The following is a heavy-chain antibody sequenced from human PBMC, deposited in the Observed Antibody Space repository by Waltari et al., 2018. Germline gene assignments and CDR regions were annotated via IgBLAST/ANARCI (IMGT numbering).Heavy chain of an antibody. CDR2: SKNRGQGYTT. Sequence: EVQLVESGGGLVQPGGSLTLSCATSGFTFSEHYIDWVRQAPGKGLEWVGRSKNRGQGYTTEYAASVKDRFTISRDDSKRSLNLQMNSLKTEDTAVYYCARWDSGSCHSWGQGTLVTVSS. CDR1: GFTFSEHY. J-gene: IGHJ4*02. CDR3: ARWDSGSCHS. D-gene: IGHD1-26*01. V-gene: IGHV3-72*01.